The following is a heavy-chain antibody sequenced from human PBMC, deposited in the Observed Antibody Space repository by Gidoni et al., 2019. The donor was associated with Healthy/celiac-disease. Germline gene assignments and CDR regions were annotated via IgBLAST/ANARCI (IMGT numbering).Heavy chain of an antibody. CDR1: GGSISSYY. J-gene: IGHJ6*02. CDR3: ARFISLRRDLISRYMDV. D-gene: IGHD3-10*01. V-gene: IGHV4-59*01. CDR2: IYYSGST. Sequence: QVQLQESGPGLVKPSETLSLTCTVSGGSISSYYWSWIRQPPGKGLEWIGYIYYSGSTNYNPSLKSRVTISVDTSKNQFSLKLSSVTAADTAVYYCARFISLRRDLISRYMDVWGQGTTVTVSS.